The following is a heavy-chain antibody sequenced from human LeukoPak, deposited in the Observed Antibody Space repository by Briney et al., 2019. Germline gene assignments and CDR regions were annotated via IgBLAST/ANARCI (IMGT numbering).Heavy chain of an antibody. V-gene: IGHV3-23*01. J-gene: IGHJ6*03. Sequence: GGSLRLSWAASGFTFSSYGMSWVRQPPGKGLEWVSAISGSGGSTYYADSVKGRFTISRDNSKNTLYLQMNSLRAEDTAVYYCAKGLNQYYYYYMDVWGKGTTVTISS. CDR2: ISGSGGST. CDR1: GFTFSSYG. D-gene: IGHD1-14*01. CDR3: AKGLNQYYYYYMDV.